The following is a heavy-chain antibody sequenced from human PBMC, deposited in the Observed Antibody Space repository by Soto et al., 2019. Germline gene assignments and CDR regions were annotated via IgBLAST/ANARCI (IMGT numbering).Heavy chain of an antibody. CDR2: IYYSGST. V-gene: IGHV4-31*03. J-gene: IGHJ4*02. CDR3: ARRYGGNFDY. Sequence: PSETLSLTCTVSGGSISSGGYYWSWIRQNPGKGQEWIGYIYYSGSTYYNPSLKNRVTISVDTSKNQFSLKLSSVTAADTAVYYCARRYGGNFDYWGQGTLATVS. D-gene: IGHD2-15*01. CDR1: GGSISSGGYY.